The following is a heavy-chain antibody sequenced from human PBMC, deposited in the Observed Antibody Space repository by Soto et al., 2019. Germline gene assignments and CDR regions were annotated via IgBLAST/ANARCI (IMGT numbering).Heavy chain of an antibody. V-gene: IGHV3-48*02. Sequence: EVQLVESGGGLVQPGGSLRLSCAASGFTFSSYSMNWVRQAPGKGLAWVSYIRSSSSTIYYADSVKSRFTISRDNAKNSLYLQMNRLREEDTAGYYCARFMYQWRVPRWYYGMDVWGQGNTVTVSS. CDR1: GFTFSSYS. CDR3: ARFMYQWRVPRWYYGMDV. CDR2: IRSSSSTI. D-gene: IGHD6-19*01. J-gene: IGHJ6*02.